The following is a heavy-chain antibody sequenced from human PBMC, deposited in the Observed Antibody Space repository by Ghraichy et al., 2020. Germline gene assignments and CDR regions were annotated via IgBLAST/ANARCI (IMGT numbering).Heavy chain of an antibody. Sequence: ASVKVSCKISGYTLTTLSIHGVRQAPGKGLEWMGGFDPEDGETIYAQKFQGRVTMTEDTSTDTAYMELSSLRSEDTAVYYCATGSCSSTSCYEGYWGQGTLVTVSS. CDR1: GYTLTTLS. CDR2: FDPEDGET. D-gene: IGHD2-2*01. V-gene: IGHV1-24*01. J-gene: IGHJ4*02. CDR3: ATGSCSSTSCYEGY.